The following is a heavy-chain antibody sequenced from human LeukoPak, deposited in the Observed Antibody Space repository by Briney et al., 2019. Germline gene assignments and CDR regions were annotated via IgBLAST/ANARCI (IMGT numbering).Heavy chain of an antibody. CDR3: AREDRQAALHGY. V-gene: IGHV1-2*02. CDR2: INPNSGGT. D-gene: IGHD6-13*01. J-gene: IGHJ4*02. CDR1: GYTFSDNY. Sequence: DPVKVSCKASGYTFSDNYMHWVRQAPGQGLEWMGWINPNSGGTNYAQKFQGRVSMTRDTSISTAYMELSRLRSDDTAVYYCAREDRQAALHGYWGQGTLVTVSS.